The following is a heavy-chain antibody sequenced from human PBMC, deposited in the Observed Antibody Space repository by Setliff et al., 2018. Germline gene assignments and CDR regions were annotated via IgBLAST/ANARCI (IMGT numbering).Heavy chain of an antibody. CDR1: RYTFNDYY. CDR3: ARAEYTSSSLYYYMDV. V-gene: IGHV1-2*06. CDR2: INPSSGGT. Sequence: ASVKVSCKAFRYTFNDYYIHWVRQTPGQGLEWMGRINPSSGGTDDAQNFLGRVTMTRDTAISTAYMELSRLTSDDTAVYYCARAEYTSSSLYYYMDVWGKGTKVTVS. J-gene: IGHJ6*03. D-gene: IGHD6-6*01.